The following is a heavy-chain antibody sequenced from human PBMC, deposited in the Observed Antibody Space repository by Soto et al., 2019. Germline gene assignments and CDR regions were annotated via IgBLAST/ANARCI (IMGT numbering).Heavy chain of an antibody. D-gene: IGHD3-10*01. CDR1: GDSVSSNSAA. Sequence: SQTLSLTCAISGDSVSSNSAAWNWIRQSPSRGLEWLGRTYYRSKWYNDYAVSVKSRITINPDTSKNQLSLQLNSVTPEDTAVYYCASSSGSMVREVIFDYWGQGTLVTVSS. CDR2: TYYRSKWYN. J-gene: IGHJ4*02. V-gene: IGHV6-1*01. CDR3: ASSSGSMVREVIFDY.